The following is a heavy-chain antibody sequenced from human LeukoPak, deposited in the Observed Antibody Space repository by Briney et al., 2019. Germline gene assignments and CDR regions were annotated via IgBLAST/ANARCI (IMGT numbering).Heavy chain of an antibody. D-gene: IGHD6-13*01. V-gene: IGHV1-2*02. Sequence: GASEKVSCKASGYTFIDYYIHWVRLAPGQGLEWMGWINANSGATNYAPKFQGSVTMTRDTSTNTAYMELRSLRSDDTALYYCAREQAVAAEYYYYYGMDVWGQGTTVTVSS. CDR3: AREQAVAAEYYYYYGMDV. J-gene: IGHJ6*02. CDR1: GYTFIDYY. CDR2: INANSGAT.